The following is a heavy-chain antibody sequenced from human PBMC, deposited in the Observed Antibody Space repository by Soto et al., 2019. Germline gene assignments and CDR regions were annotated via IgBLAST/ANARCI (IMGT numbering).Heavy chain of an antibody. CDR3: ARGGAPYGDYNWFDP. CDR1: GGSISSSSYY. CDR2: IYYSGST. V-gene: IGHV4-39*07. D-gene: IGHD4-17*01. Sequence: SETLSLTCTVSGGSISSSSYYWGWIRQPPGKGLEWIGSIYYSGSTYYNPSLKSRVTISVDTSKNQFSLKLSSVTAADTAVYYCARGGAPYGDYNWFDPWGQGTLVTVSS. J-gene: IGHJ5*02.